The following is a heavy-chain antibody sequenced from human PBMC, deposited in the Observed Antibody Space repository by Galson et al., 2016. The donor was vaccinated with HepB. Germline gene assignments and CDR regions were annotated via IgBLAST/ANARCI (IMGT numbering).Heavy chain of an antibody. CDR3: ASRAGDYYDNSGYYYYYNYGMDV. CDR1: GGTFSNYA. Sequence: SVKVSCKASGGTFSNYAISWARQAPGQGLEWMGGIIPIFGTANYAQNFQGRVTITADESTSTAYMELSSLRSEDTAVYYCASRAGDYYDNSGYYYYYNYGMDVWGQGTTVTVSS. V-gene: IGHV1-69*13. D-gene: IGHD3-22*01. CDR2: IIPIFGTA. J-gene: IGHJ6*02.